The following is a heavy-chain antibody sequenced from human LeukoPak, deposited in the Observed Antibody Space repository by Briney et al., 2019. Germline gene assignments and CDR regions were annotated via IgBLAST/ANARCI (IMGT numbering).Heavy chain of an antibody. V-gene: IGHV3-43D*03. J-gene: IGHJ4*02. CDR3: AKGRGGYTYGFHY. CDR2: INLDGSST. D-gene: IGHD5-18*01. CDR1: GFTFDDYA. Sequence: GGSLRLSCSASGFTFDDYAMHWVRQPPGKGLQWVSLINLDGSSTSYADSVKGRFTISRDNSKNSLYLQLNSLRPADTALYYCAKGRGGYTYGFHYWGQGTLVTVSS.